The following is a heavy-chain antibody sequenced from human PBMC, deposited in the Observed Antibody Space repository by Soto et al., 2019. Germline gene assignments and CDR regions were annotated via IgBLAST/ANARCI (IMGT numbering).Heavy chain of an antibody. CDR2: IYPGDSDT. V-gene: IGHV5-51*01. CDR1: GYSFTSYW. J-gene: IGHJ6*03. Sequence: PGESLKISCKGSGYSFTSYWIGWVRQMPGKGLEWMGIIYPGDSDTRYSPSFQGQVTISADKSISTAYLQWSSLKASDTAMYYCARLGGDTIVDTAMAYYYYYDMDVWGKGTTVTVSS. CDR3: ARLGGDTIVDTAMAYYYYYDMDV. D-gene: IGHD5-18*01.